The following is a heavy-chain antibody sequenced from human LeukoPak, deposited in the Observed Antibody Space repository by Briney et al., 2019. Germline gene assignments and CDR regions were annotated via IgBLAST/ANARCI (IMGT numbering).Heavy chain of an antibody. Sequence: SETLSLTCTVSGGSISSSSYYWGWIRQPPGKGLEWIGSIYYSGSTYYNPSLKSRATISVDTSKNQFSLKLSSVTAADTAVYYCATYIAAAGTRVDYWGQGTLVTVSS. CDR2: IYYSGST. V-gene: IGHV4-39*01. CDR1: GGSISSSSYY. J-gene: IGHJ4*02. CDR3: ATYIAAAGTRVDY. D-gene: IGHD6-13*01.